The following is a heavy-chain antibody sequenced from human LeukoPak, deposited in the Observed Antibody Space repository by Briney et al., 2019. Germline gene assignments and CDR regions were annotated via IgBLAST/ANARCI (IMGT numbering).Heavy chain of an antibody. CDR2: IEAKAHGGTT. Sequence: GGSLRLSCAASSYTFSDAWMNWVRQAPGKGLEWVGRIEAKAHGGTTDYAAPVKGRSTISRDDSKNTLYLLMSSLKAEDTAVYYCSTDPFYDSAGFAFWGQGTLVTVS. D-gene: IGHD3-22*01. J-gene: IGHJ4*02. CDR1: SYTFSDAW. CDR3: STDPFYDSAGFAF. V-gene: IGHV3-15*07.